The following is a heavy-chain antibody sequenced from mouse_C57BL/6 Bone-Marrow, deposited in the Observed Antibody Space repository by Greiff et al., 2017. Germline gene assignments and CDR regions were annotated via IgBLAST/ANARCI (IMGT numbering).Heavy chain of an antibody. J-gene: IGHJ1*03. CDR3: ASDTTVVPYWYFDV. CDR2: IDPSDSYT. CDR1: GYTFTSYW. D-gene: IGHD1-1*01. V-gene: IGHV1-50*01. Sequence: VQLQQPGAELVKPGASVKLSCKASGYTFTSYWMQWVKQRPGQGLEWIGAIDPSDSYTNYNQKFKGKATLTVDTSSSTAYMQLSSLTSEDSAVYYCASDTTVVPYWYFDVWGTGTTVTVSS.